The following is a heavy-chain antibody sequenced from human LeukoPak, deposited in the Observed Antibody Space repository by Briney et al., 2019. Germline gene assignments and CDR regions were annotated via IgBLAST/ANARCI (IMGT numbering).Heavy chain of an antibody. CDR1: GFTFSSYG. CDR3: AGGSYYRILNFDY. V-gene: IGHV3-30*19. Sequence: GGSLRLSCAASGFTFSSYGMHWVRQAPGKGLEWVAVILSDGSKEFYTDSVKGRFTISRDNSKNTLYLQMNSLRAEDTAVYYCAGGSYYRILNFDYWGQGTLVTVSS. J-gene: IGHJ4*02. CDR2: ILSDGSKE. D-gene: IGHD1-26*01.